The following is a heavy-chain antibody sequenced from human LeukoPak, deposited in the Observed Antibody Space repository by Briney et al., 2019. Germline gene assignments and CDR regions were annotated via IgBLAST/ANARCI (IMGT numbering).Heavy chain of an antibody. CDR1: GGSFSGYY. V-gene: IGHV4-34*01. J-gene: IGHJ5*02. CDR3: ARKVTTTLRNWFDP. D-gene: IGHD4-17*01. Sequence: SETLSLTCAVYGGSFSGYYWSWIRQPPGKGLEWIGEINHSGSTNYNPSLKSRVTISVDTSKNQFSLKLSSVTAADTAVYYCARKVTTTLRNWFDPWGQGTLVTVSS. CDR2: INHSGST.